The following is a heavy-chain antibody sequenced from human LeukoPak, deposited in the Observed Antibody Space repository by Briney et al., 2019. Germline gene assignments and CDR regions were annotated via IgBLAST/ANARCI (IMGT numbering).Heavy chain of an antibody. J-gene: IGHJ6*02. CDR3: VRDHCSSTSCPLTLMGYYGMDV. V-gene: IGHV3-30-3*01. D-gene: IGHD2-2*01. CDR2: ISYDGSNK. Sequence: GRSLRLSCAASGFTFSSYAMHWVRQAPGKGLEWVAVISYDGSNKYYADSVKGRFTISRDNSKNTLYLQMNSLRAEDTAVYYCVRDHCSSTSCPLTLMGYYGMDVWGQGTTVTVSS. CDR1: GFTFSSYA.